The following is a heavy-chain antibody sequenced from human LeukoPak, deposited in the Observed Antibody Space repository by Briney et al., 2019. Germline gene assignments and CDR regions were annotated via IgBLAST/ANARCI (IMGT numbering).Heavy chain of an antibody. Sequence: ASVKVSCKASGYTFTSYDINWVRQATGQGLEWMGWMNPNSGNTGYAQKFQGRVTITRNTSIGTAYMELSSLRSDDTAVYYCATAAPYMTTVIRGTFDIWGQGTMVTVSS. CDR1: GYTFTSYD. D-gene: IGHD4-17*01. V-gene: IGHV1-8*01. J-gene: IGHJ3*02. CDR2: MNPNSGNT. CDR3: ATAAPYMTTVIRGTFDI.